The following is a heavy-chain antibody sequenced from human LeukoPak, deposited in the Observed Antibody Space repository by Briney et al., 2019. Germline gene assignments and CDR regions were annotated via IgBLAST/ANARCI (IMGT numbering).Heavy chain of an antibody. CDR3: AADIHYYGSGSYPPDYFDY. J-gene: IGHJ4*02. Sequence: SVKVSCKASGFTFTSSAMQWVRQARGQRLEWIGWIVVGSGNTNYAQKFQERVTITTDMSTSTAYMELSSLRSEDTAVSYCAADIHYYGSGSYPPDYFDYWGQGTLVTVSS. CDR1: GFTFTSSA. V-gene: IGHV1-58*02. CDR2: IVVGSGNT. D-gene: IGHD3-10*01.